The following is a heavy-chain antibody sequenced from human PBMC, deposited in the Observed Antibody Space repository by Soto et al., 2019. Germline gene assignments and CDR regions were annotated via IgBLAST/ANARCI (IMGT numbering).Heavy chain of an antibody. J-gene: IGHJ6*02. V-gene: IGHV5-51*01. CDR3: ARKVVDYGGMGPYYYYYGMDV. D-gene: IGHD4-17*01. CDR2: IYPRDSNT. Sequence: GESLKISCKDSGWRFTNHWVAWVRQMPGKGLEWMGIIYPRDSNTRYSPSFQGQVTISADKSISTAYLQWSSLKASDTAVYYCARKVVDYGGMGPYYYYYGMDVWGQGTTVTVSS. CDR1: GWRFTNHW.